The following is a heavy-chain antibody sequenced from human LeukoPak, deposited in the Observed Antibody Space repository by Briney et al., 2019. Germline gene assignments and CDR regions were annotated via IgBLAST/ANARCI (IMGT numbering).Heavy chain of an antibody. CDR2: IDLHGTGT. Sequence: PGGSLRLSCAASGFTFSNYWIHWVRQGPGKGLVWVSRIDLHGTGTGYADSVKGRFTISRDNAENTLYLQMNSLRAEDTAVYYCVREAAPAGLGDWGQGTLVTVSS. J-gene: IGHJ4*02. CDR3: VREAAPAGLGD. CDR1: GFTFSNYW. D-gene: IGHD6-13*01. V-gene: IGHV3-74*01.